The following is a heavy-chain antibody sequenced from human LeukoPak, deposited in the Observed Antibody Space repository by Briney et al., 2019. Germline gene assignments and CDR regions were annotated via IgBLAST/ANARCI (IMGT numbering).Heavy chain of an antibody. J-gene: IGHJ4*02. V-gene: IGHV3-9*01. CDR1: GFTFDDYA. CDR2: ISWNSGSI. D-gene: IGHD3-22*01. CDR3: AKDKSAYYYDSPQQDY. Sequence: GGSLRLSCAASGFTFDDYAMHWVRQAPGKGLEWVSGISWNSGSIGYADSVKGRFTISRDNAKNSLYLQMNSLRAEDTALYYCAKDKSAYYYDSPQQDYWGQGTLVTVSS.